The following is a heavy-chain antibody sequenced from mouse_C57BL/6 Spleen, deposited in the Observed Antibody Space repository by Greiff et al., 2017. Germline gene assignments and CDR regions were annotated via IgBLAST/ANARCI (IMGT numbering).Heavy chain of an antibody. CDR2: ISSGSSTI. CDR3: ARPPYGSSNYYAMDY. V-gene: IGHV5-17*01. Sequence: EVQRVESGGGLVKPGGSLKLSCAASGFTFSDYGMHWVRQAPEKGLEWVAYISSGSSTIYYADTVKGRFTISRDNAKNTLFLQMTSLRSEDTAMYYCARPPYGSSNYYAMDYWGQGTSVTVSS. CDR1: GFTFSDYG. D-gene: IGHD1-1*01. J-gene: IGHJ4*01.